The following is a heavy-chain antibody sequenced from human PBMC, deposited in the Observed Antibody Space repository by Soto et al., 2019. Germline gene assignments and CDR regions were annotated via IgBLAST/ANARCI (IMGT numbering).Heavy chain of an antibody. V-gene: IGHV4-59*01. CDR1: GGSISSYY. Sequence: QVQLQESGPGLVKPSETLSLTCTVSGGSISSYYWNWIRQPPGKGLEWIGYIYYSGSTNYNPSLKGRATMSVDTSKSLCARKPSSVAAAATAVYYCAGAPPYSSSWYNAFDIWGHGTMVTVSS. CDR3: AGAPPYSSSWYNAFDI. J-gene: IGHJ3*02. D-gene: IGHD6-13*01. CDR2: IYYSGST.